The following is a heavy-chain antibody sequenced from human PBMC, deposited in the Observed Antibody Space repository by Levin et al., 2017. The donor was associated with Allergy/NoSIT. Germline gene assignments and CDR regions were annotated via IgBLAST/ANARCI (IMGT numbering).Heavy chain of an antibody. CDR3: TKGRWLLWANGPDY. J-gene: IGHJ4*02. CDR1: GFTFSNAW. V-gene: IGHV3-15*01. D-gene: IGHD2/OR15-2a*01. Sequence: GQSLKISCAASGFTFSNAWMSWVRQAPGKGLEWVGRIKSKTDGGTTDYAAPVKGRFTISRDDSKNTLYLQMNSLKTEDTAVYYCTKGRWLLWANGPDYWGQGTLVTVSS. CDR2: IKSKTDGGTT.